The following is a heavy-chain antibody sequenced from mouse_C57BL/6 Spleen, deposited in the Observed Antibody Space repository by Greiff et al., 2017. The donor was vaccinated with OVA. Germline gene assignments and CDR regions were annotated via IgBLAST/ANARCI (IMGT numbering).Heavy chain of an antibody. CDR2: IDPSDSYT. J-gene: IGHJ4*01. D-gene: IGHD2-1*01. CDR3: ARGKYGNYRYAMDY. Sequence: QVQLQQPGAELVMPGASVKLSCKASGYTFTSYWMHWVKQRPGQGLEWIGEIDPSDSYTNYNQKFKGKSTLTVDKSSSTAYMQLSSLTSEDSAVYYCARGKYGNYRYAMDYWGQGTSVTVSS. CDR1: GYTFTSYW. V-gene: IGHV1-69*01.